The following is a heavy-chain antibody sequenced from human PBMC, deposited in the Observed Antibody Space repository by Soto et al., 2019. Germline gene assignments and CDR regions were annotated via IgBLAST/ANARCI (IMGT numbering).Heavy chain of an antibody. CDR3: ARDGLVYYYDGSGPY. D-gene: IGHD3-22*01. Sequence: GGSLRLSCAASGFTFSSYSMNWVRQAPGKGLEWVSYISSSSSTTYYADSVKGRFTISRDNVKNSLYLQMNSLRDEDTAVYYCARDGLVYYYDGSGPYWGQGTLVTISS. CDR2: ISSSSSTT. CDR1: GFTFSSYS. J-gene: IGHJ4*02. V-gene: IGHV3-48*02.